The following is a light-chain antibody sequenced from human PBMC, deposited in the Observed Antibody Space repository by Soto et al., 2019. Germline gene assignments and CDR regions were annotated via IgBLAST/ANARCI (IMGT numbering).Light chain of an antibody. CDR2: DVS. CDR1: SSDVGAYNY. V-gene: IGLV2-14*03. Sequence: QSVLTQPASVSGSPGQSITISCTGTSSDVGAYNYVSWYQQHPGIAPKLMIYDVSNRPSGVSSRFSGSKSGYTASLTISGLQAEDEADYYCSSYTSSSTLVFGGGTKLTVL. CDR3: SSYTSSSTLV. J-gene: IGLJ2*01.